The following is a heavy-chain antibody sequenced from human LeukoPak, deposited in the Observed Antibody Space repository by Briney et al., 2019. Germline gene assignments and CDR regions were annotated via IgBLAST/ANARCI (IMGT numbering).Heavy chain of an antibody. J-gene: IGHJ4*02. CDR3: ASAVAERVPVDH. V-gene: IGHV3-30*04. Sequence: GRSLRLSCAASGFTFSSYAMHWVRQAPGKGLEWVAVISYDGSNKYYADSVKGRFTISRDNSKNTLYLQMNSLRAEDTAVYYCASAVAERVPVDHWGQGTLVTVSS. D-gene: IGHD6-19*01. CDR2: ISYDGSNK. CDR1: GFTFSSYA.